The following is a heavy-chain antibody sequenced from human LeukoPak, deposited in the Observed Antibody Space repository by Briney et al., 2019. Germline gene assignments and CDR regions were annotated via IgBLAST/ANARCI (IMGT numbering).Heavy chain of an antibody. CDR3: ARAGGRSSWFYYYMDV. J-gene: IGHJ6*03. D-gene: IGHD6-6*01. CDR2: IYYSGST. CDR1: GGSISSYY. V-gene: IGHV4-59*08. Sequence: PSETLSLTCTVSGGSISSYYWSWIRQPPGKGLEWIGYIYYSGSTNYNPSLESRVTISVDTSKNQFSLKLSSVTAADTAVYYCARAGGRSSWFYYYMDVWGKGTTVTVSS.